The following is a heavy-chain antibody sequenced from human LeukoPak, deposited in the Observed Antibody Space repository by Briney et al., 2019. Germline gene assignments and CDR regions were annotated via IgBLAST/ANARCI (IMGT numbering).Heavy chain of an antibody. CDR1: GYSFTGYY. CDR2: INPNSGGT. V-gene: IGHV1-2*02. J-gene: IGHJ4*02. Sequence: ASMKVPCKASGYSFTGYYMHWVRQAPGQGLGWMGCINPNSGGTDYAQKFQGRVTMTRDTSITTAYMELSRLTSDDTAVYYCARVYSIRSFDYWGQGTLVTVSS. D-gene: IGHD2-15*01. CDR3: ARVYSIRSFDY.